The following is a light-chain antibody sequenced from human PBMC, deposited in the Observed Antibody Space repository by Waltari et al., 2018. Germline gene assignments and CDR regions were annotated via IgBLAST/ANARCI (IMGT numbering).Light chain of an antibody. V-gene: IGKV3-11*01. Sequence: EIVLTQSPATLSLSPRERSTLTCRASQSVSIYLAWYQQKPGQAPKLLIYDASSGDTGVPARFSGRGSGTDFTLTISSLEPEDFAVYYCQQHRNWPGTFGQGTKVEIK. CDR3: QQHRNWPGT. CDR2: DAS. CDR1: QSVSIY. J-gene: IGKJ2*01.